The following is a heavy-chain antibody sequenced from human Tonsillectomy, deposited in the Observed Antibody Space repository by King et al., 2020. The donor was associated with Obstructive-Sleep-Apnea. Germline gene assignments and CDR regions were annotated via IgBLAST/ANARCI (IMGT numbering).Heavy chain of an antibody. Sequence: VQLVESGGALVQPGRSLGLSCAASGFIFDDYAMHWVRQAPGKGPEWVSGISWNSGEISYADSIKGRFTISRDNAKKSLYLQMNSLRSEDTALYYCAKVHLSASYKLSYFEYWGQGTLVTVSS. D-gene: IGHD3-10*01. CDR1: GFIFDDYA. V-gene: IGHV3-9*01. CDR2: ISWNSGEI. J-gene: IGHJ4*02. CDR3: AKVHLSASYKLSYFEY.